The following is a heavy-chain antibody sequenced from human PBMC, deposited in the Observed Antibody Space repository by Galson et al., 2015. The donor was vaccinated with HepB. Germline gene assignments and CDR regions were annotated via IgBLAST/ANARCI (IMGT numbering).Heavy chain of an antibody. CDR3: ARYDFWSAFRRGGAFDL. D-gene: IGHD3-3*01. CDR1: GGSFSDYY. CDR2: INHSGST. J-gene: IGHJ3*01. V-gene: IGHV4-34*01. Sequence: TLSLTCAVHGGSFSDYYWSWIRQSPGKGLEWVGEINHSGSTDYNPSLKSRVTISGDTSKNQFSLKLNSVTAADTAVYYCARYDFWSAFRRGGAFDLWGQGTMVTVSS.